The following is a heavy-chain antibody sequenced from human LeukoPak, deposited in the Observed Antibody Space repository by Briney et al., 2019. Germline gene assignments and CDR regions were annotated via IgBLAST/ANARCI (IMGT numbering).Heavy chain of an antibody. CDR3: ARAQRAITIFGVVINGWFDP. Sequence: SVKVSCKASGGTFISYAISWVRQAPGQGLEWIGGIIPIFGTATYAQKFQGRVTITADESTSTAYMELSSLRSEDTAVYYCARAQRAITIFGVVINGWFDPWGQGTLVTVSS. CDR1: GGTFISYA. V-gene: IGHV1-69*01. CDR2: IIPIFGTA. D-gene: IGHD3-3*01. J-gene: IGHJ5*02.